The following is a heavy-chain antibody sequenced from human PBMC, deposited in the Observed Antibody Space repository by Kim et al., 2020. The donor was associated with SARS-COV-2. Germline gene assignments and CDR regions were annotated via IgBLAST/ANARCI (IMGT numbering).Heavy chain of an antibody. CDR1: GYTFTSYY. V-gene: IGHV1-46*01. J-gene: IGHJ6*02. CDR3: ARGLPRLTGGGHFYYYYGMDV. D-gene: IGHD7-27*01. CDR2: INPSGGST. Sequence: ASVKVSCKASGYTFTSYYMHWVRQAPGQGLEWMGIINPSGGSTSYAQKFQGRVTMTRDTSTSTVYMELSSLRSEDTAVYYCARGLPRLTGGGHFYYYYGMDVWGQGTTVTVSS.